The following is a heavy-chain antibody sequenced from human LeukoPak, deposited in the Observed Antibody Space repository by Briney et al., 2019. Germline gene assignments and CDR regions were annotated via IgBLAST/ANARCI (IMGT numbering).Heavy chain of an antibody. J-gene: IGHJ4*02. CDR3: VADPYDYGDYVLGY. V-gene: IGHV3-11*05. D-gene: IGHD4-17*01. CDR2: ISDSSSYT. Sequence: PGGSLRLSCAASGFTFSKYAMSWVRQAPGKGLEWVSYISDSSSYTNYADSVKGGFTISRDKTKNSLYLQMNSLRAEDTAVYYCVADPYDYGDYVLGYWGQGTLVTVSS. CDR1: GFTFSKYA.